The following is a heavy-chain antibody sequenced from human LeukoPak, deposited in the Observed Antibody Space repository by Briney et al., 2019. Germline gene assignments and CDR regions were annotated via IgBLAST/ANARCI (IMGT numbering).Heavy chain of an antibody. CDR2: INHSGST. J-gene: IGHJ4*02. Sequence: SETLSLTCAVYGGSFSGYYWSWIRHPPGKGLEWIGEINHSGSTNYNPSLKSRVTISVDTSKNQFSLKLSSVTAADTAVYYCARRKGYGDYLDYWGQGTLVTVSS. D-gene: IGHD4-17*01. CDR1: GGSFSGYY. V-gene: IGHV4-34*01. CDR3: ARRKGYGDYLDY.